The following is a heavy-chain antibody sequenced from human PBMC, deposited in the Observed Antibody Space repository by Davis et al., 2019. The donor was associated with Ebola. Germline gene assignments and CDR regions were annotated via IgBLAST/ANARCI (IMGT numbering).Heavy chain of an antibody. CDR2: IYYSGST. V-gene: IGHV4-31*11. CDR1: GGSFSGYY. J-gene: IGHJ6*02. CDR3: ARDLYGMDV. Sequence: PSETLSLTCAVYGGSFSGYYWSWIRQHPGKGLEWIGYIYYSGSTYYNPSLKSRVTISVDTSKNQFSLKLSSVTAADTAVYYCARDLYGMDVWGQGTTVTVSS.